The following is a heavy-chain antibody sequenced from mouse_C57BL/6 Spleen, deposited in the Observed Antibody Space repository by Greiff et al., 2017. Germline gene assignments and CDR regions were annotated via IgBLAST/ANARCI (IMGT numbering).Heavy chain of an antibody. CDR1: GFNIKDYY. CDR2: IDPEDGDT. Sequence: EVKVVESGAELVRPGASVKLSCTASGFNIKDYYMHWVKQRPEQGLEWIGRIDPEDGDTEYAPKFQGKATMTADTSSNTAYLQLSSLTSEDTAVYYCTTPITTVVATDYWGQGTTLTVSS. V-gene: IGHV14-1*01. J-gene: IGHJ2*01. CDR3: TTPITTVVATDY. D-gene: IGHD1-1*01.